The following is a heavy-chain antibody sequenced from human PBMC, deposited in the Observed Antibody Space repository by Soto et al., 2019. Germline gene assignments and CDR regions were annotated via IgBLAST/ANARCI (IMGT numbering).Heavy chain of an antibody. J-gene: IGHJ6*02. D-gene: IGHD3-10*01. CDR3: ARGPVLLWFGEIIIPTTGYGMDV. Sequence: ASVKVSCKASGYTFTSYYMHWVRQAPGQGLEWMGIINPSGGSTSYAQKFQGRVTMTRDTSTSTVYMELSSLRSEDTAVYYCARGPVLLWFGEIIIPTTGYGMDVWGQGTTVTVSS. CDR2: INPSGGST. CDR1: GYTFTSYY. V-gene: IGHV1-46*01.